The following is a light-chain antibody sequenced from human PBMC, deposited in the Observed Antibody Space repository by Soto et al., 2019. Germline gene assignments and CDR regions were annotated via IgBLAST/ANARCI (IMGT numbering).Light chain of an antibody. Sequence: QSALTQPASVSGSPGQSITISCTGTSSDVGGYNHVAWYQQYPGKAPKLIIFEVSDRPSGISNRFSGSKSANTASLSISGLQAEDEADYYCCSYAGTYTLWVFGGGTKLTVL. CDR2: EVS. CDR3: CSYAGTYTLWV. CDR1: SSDVGGYNH. J-gene: IGLJ3*02. V-gene: IGLV2-14*01.